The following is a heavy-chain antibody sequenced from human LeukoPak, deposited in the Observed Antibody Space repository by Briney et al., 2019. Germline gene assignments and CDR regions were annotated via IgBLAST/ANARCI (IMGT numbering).Heavy chain of an antibody. V-gene: IGHV3-74*01. CDR2: INSDGSST. D-gene: IGHD5-18*01. J-gene: IGHJ4*02. CDR1: GFTFSSYW. Sequence: GGSLRLSCAASGFTFSSYWMHWVRQAPGKGLVWVSRINSDGSSTRYADSVKGRFTISRDNSKNTLYLQMNSLRAEDTAVYYCATGLLRGGYSSHKPYYFDYWGQGTLVTVSS. CDR3: ATGLLRGGYSSHKPYYFDY.